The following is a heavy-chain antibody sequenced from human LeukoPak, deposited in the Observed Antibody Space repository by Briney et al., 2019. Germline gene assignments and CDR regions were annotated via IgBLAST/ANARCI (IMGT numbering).Heavy chain of an antibody. J-gene: IGHJ4*02. CDR3: ARIMITFGGVVVPYYFDC. CDR1: GYSFTSYW. V-gene: IGHV5-51*01. D-gene: IGHD3-16*02. Sequence: GESLKISCQASGYSFTSYWIGWVRQMPGKGLEWMGIIYPGDSDTRYSPSFQGQVTISADKSISTAYLQWSSLKASDTAMYYCARIMITFGGVVVPYYFDCWGQGTPVTVSS. CDR2: IYPGDSDT.